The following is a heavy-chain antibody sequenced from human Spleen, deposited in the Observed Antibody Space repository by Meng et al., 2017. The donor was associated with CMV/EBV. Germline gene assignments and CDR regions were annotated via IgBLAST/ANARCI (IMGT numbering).Heavy chain of an antibody. V-gene: IGHV3-23*01. CDR1: GFNFANYA. CDR3: AKSRNGYGGEDH. CDR2: ITPGVRT. J-gene: IGHJ4*02. D-gene: IGHD5-12*01. Sequence: GESLKISCAASGFNFANYAMTWIRQAPGKGLEWVSTITPGVRTHYADSVKGRFTISRDNSNKTVYLQMNRLRAEDTAIYYCAKSRNGYGGEDHWGQGMLVTVSS.